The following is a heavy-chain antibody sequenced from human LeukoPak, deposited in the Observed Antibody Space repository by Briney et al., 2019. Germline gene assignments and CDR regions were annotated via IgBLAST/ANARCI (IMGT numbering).Heavy chain of an antibody. Sequence: GGSLRLSCAASGFTFSSYSMSWVRQAPGKGLEWVSYISSTSSTIYYADSVKGRFTISRDNAKNSLHLQMNSLRAEDTAVYYCARSSFGSGSYYPVDFWGQGTLVTVSS. J-gene: IGHJ4*02. V-gene: IGHV3-48*01. CDR1: GFTFSSYS. D-gene: IGHD3-10*01. CDR3: ARSSFGSGSYYPVDF. CDR2: ISSTSSTI.